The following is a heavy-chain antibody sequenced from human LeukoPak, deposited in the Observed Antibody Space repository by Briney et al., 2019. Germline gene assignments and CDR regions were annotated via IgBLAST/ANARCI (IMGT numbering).Heavy chain of an antibody. CDR2: IIPIFGTA. D-gene: IGHD3-22*01. CDR1: GGTFSSYA. V-gene: IGHV1-69*05. Sequence: SVKVSCKASGGTFSSYAISWVRQAPGQGLEWMGGIIPIFGTANYAQKFQGRVTITTDESTSTAYMELSSLRSEDTAVYYCARVPYDGSGPGSGYMDVWGKGTTVTVSS. J-gene: IGHJ6*03. CDR3: ARVPYDGSGPGSGYMDV.